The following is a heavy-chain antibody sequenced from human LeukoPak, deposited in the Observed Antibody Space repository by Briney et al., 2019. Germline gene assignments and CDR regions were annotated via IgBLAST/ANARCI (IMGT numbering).Heavy chain of an antibody. J-gene: IGHJ4*02. CDR1: GVSISISSYY. CDR3: ARLGPYYDFWSGYLPVDY. V-gene: IGHV4-39*01. Sequence: RSSETLSLTCTVSGVSISISSYYWGWIRQPPGKGLEWIGNIYYSGSTYYNPSLKSRITISVDTSKNQFSLKLNSMTAADTAVYYCARLGPYYDFWSGYLPVDYWGQGTLVTVSS. D-gene: IGHD3-3*01. CDR2: IYYSGST.